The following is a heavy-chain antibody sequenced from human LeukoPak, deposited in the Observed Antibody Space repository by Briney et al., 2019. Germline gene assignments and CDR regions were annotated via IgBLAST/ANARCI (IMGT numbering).Heavy chain of an antibody. V-gene: IGHV3-23*01. CDR3: AKEHVLTIFGVVIPRGGMDV. J-gene: IGHJ6*02. CDR2: ISGSGGST. CDR1: VLTLSSYA. Sequence: GGSLRLSCAASVLTLSSYAISWVRPAPGKGLEGVSAISGSGGSTYYADSVRGRFTISRDNSTNTLYLQMDSLRAEDTAVYYCAKEHVLTIFGVVIPRGGMDVWGQGTTVTVSS. D-gene: IGHD3-3*01.